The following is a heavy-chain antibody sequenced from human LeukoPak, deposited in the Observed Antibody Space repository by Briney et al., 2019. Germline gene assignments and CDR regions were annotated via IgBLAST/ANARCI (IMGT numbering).Heavy chain of an antibody. Sequence: PSETLSLTCAVYGGSFSGYYWSWIRQPPGKGLEWIGSIYYSGSTYYNPSLKSRVTISVDTSKNQFSLKLSSVTAADTAVYYCASFYYYGSGSYSLYNWFDPWGQGTLVTVSS. V-gene: IGHV4-34*01. CDR3: ASFYYYGSGSYSLYNWFDP. CDR1: GGSFSGYY. CDR2: IYYSGST. J-gene: IGHJ5*02. D-gene: IGHD3-10*01.